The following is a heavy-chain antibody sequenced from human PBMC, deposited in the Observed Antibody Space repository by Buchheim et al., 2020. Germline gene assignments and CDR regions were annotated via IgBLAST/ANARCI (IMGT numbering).Heavy chain of an antibody. CDR2: INHSGST. Sequence: QVQLQQWGAGLLKPSETLSLTCAVYGGSFSGYYWSWIRQPPGKGLEWIGEINHSGSTNYNPSLKSRVTISVDTSKNQFSLKLSSVTAADTAVYYCARAQGEDIVVVPAAYSFDPWGQGTL. D-gene: IGHD2-2*01. CDR1: GGSFSGYY. J-gene: IGHJ5*02. V-gene: IGHV4-34*01. CDR3: ARAQGEDIVVVPAAYSFDP.